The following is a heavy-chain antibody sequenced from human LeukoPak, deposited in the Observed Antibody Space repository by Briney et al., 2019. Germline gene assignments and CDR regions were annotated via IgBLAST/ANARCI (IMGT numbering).Heavy chain of an antibody. D-gene: IGHD6-13*01. V-gene: IGHV1-2*02. CDR2: INPNSGGT. Sequence: ASVKVSCKASGYTFTGYYMHWVRQAPGQGLDWMGWINPNSGGTNYAQKFQGRVTMTRDTSISTAYMELSRLRSDDTAVYYCARDSFWYSSSWYPDYFDYWGQGTLVTVSS. CDR3: ARDSFWYSSSWYPDYFDY. J-gene: IGHJ4*02. CDR1: GYTFTGYY.